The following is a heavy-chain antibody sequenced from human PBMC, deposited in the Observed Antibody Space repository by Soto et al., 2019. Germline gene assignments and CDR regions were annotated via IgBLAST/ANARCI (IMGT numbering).Heavy chain of an antibody. J-gene: IGHJ4*02. CDR2: ISAGGSGT. CDR3: ASVPIWCGSSSCYTEGFDS. CDR1: GFVFSDYA. Sequence: EVQLLDSGGGWVQPGGSLRLSCVASGFVFSDYAMSWVRQAPGKGLEWVSAISAGGSGTYYADSVKGRFTVSRVNSKNTLYLQMNTLRAEDTAIYYCASVPIWCGSSSCYTEGFDSWGQGTLVTVSS. D-gene: IGHD2-2*01. V-gene: IGHV3-23*01.